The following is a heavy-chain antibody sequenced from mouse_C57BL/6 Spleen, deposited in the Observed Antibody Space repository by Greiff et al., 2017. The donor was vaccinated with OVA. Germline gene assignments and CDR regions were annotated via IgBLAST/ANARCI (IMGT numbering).Heavy chain of an antibody. CDR2: IHPNSGST. CDR1: GYTFTSYW. V-gene: IGHV1-64*01. Sequence: VQLQQPGAELVKPGASVKLSCKASGYTFTSYWMHWVKQRPGQGLEWIGMIHPNSGSTNYNEKFKSKATLTVDKSSSTAYMQLSSLTSEDSSVYYCAREDGYDEAWFAYWGQGTLVTVSA. J-gene: IGHJ3*01. D-gene: IGHD2-2*01. CDR3: AREDGYDEAWFAY.